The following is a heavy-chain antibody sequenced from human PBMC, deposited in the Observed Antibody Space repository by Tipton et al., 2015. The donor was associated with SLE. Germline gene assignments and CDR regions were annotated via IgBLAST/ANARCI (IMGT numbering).Heavy chain of an antibody. J-gene: IGHJ5*02. CDR3: AKRQVADYQDTSGYIPFDH. CDR1: GFTFSTYA. D-gene: IGHD3-22*01. CDR2: IRGSSSST. V-gene: IGHV3-23*01. Sequence: SLRLSCEASGFTFSTYAMSWVRQAPGKGLEWVGSIRGSSSSTDYADSVKGRFTISRDNSRDTLYMHMNSLRPDDTAVYYCAKRQVADYQDTSGYIPFDHWGQGTLVAVSS.